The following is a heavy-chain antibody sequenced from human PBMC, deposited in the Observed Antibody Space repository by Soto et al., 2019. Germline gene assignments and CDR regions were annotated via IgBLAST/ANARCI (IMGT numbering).Heavy chain of an antibody. J-gene: IGHJ6*02. Sequence: QVQLQESGPGLVKPSETLSLTCTVSGGSVSSGSYYWSWIRQPPGKGLEWIGYIYYSGSTNYNPSLKRRVTISVDTSKNQFSLKLSSVTAADTAVYYCARGIEGWYQGRYYYGMDVWGQGTTVT. D-gene: IGHD6-19*01. CDR1: GGSVSSGSYY. V-gene: IGHV4-61*01. CDR2: IYYSGST. CDR3: ARGIEGWYQGRYYYGMDV.